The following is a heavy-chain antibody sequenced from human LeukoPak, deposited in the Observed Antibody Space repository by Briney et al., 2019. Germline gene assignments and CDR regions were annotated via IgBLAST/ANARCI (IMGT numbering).Heavy chain of an antibody. J-gene: IGHJ4*02. Sequence: NPSETLSLTCTVSGGSTSSYYGICIRQPPGKGLEWFGYIYYRGSTNYNPSLKTRVTISVYTSKNQFSLKLSSVTAADTAVYYCAIGAASRGWHKFDYWGQRTLVTASS. D-gene: IGHD6-19*01. CDR2: IYYRGST. CDR3: AIGAASRGWHKFDY. CDR1: GGSTSSYY. V-gene: IGHV4-59*01.